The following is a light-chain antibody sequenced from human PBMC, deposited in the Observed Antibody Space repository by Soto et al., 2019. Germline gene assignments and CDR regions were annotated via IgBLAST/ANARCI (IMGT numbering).Light chain of an antibody. V-gene: IGKV1-39*01. Sequence: DLQMTQSPSSLSASVGDRVTITCRASQSISTYLNWYQQKPGNAPKLLIYVASSLQSGVPSRFSGSGSGTDFTLTISRLQPEDFATYFCQQSYSIPYTFGQGTKMEIK. CDR3: QQSYSIPYT. J-gene: IGKJ2*01. CDR2: VAS. CDR1: QSISTY.